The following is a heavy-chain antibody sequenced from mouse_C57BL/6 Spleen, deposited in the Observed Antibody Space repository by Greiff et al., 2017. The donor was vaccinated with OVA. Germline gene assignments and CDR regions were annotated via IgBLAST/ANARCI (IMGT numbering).Heavy chain of an antibody. D-gene: IGHD3-2*02. CDR1: GFNIKDYY. Sequence: VQLKQSGAELVKPGASVKLSCTASGFNIKDYYMHWVKQRTEQGLEWIGRIDPEDGETKYAPKFKGKATITADTSSNTAYLQLSSLTSEDTAVYYCARSTAQAAWFAYWGQGTLVTVSA. CDR2: IDPEDGET. J-gene: IGHJ3*01. CDR3: ARSTAQAAWFAY. V-gene: IGHV14-2*01.